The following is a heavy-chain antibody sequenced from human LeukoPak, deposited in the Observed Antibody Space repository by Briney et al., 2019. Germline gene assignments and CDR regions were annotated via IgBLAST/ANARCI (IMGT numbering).Heavy chain of an antibody. CDR3: AKTVSGSYSYQGGDY. CDR2: ISGSGENT. D-gene: IGHD3-16*02. CDR1: GFXFSSYA. J-gene: IGHJ4*02. Sequence: PGGSLTLSCAASGFXFSSYAMSWVRQAPGKGLEWVSAISGSGENTNYADSVKGRFTMSRDNSRNMLYLQMNSLRDEDTAKYYRAKTVSGSYSYQGGDYWGQGTLVTVSS. V-gene: IGHV3-23*01.